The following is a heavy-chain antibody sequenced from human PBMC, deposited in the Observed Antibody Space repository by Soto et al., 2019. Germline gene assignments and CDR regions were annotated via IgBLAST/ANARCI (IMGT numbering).Heavy chain of an antibody. V-gene: IGHV4-39*01. Sequence: SETLSLTCTVSGGSISSSSYYWGWIRQPPGKGLEWIGSIYYSGSTYYNPSLKSRVTISVDTSKNQFSLKLSSVTAADTAVYYCARHFSKYAGAHNWFDPWGQGTLVTVSS. CDR2: IYYSGST. CDR3: ARHFSKYAGAHNWFDP. CDR1: GGSISSSSYY. J-gene: IGHJ5*02. D-gene: IGHD3-10*01.